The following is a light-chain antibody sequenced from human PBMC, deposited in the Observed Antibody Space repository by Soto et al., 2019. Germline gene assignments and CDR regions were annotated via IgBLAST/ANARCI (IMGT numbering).Light chain of an antibody. Sequence: DIQMTQSPSTLSASVGDRVTITCWASQSISSWLAWYQQKPGKAPKLLIYDASSLESGVPSRFSGSGSGTEFTLTISSLQPDDFATYYCQQYNSFLFGPGTKVDIK. CDR2: DAS. V-gene: IGKV1-5*01. CDR3: QQYNSFL. CDR1: QSISSW. J-gene: IGKJ3*01.